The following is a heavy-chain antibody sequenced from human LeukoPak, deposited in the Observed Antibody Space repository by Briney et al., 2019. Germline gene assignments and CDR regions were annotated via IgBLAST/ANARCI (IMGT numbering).Heavy chain of an antibody. CDR3: ARSGVATCHY. Sequence: PGGSLRLSCQASGFTLSNYAMSWVRQAPGKGLEWVSSINPDDGGSFFANSVKGRFTISRDDSRSVVYLQMNSLRAEDTAVYYCARSGVATCHYWGQGILVTVSS. CDR1: GFTLSNYA. D-gene: IGHD2-15*01. CDR2: INPDDGGS. V-gene: IGHV3-23*01. J-gene: IGHJ4*02.